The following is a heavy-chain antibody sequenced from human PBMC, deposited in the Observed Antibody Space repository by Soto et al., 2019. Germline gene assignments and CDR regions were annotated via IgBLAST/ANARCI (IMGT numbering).Heavy chain of an antibody. CDR1: GFTFSIYD. J-gene: IGHJ6*02. CDR3: ARDAYSYGPNTLYYYYYYGMDV. D-gene: IGHD5-18*01. CDR2: IGTAGDT. V-gene: IGHV3-13*01. Sequence: GGSLRLSCAASGFTFSIYDMHWVRQATGKGLEWVSAIGTAGDTYYPGSVKGRFTISRENAKNSLYLQMNSLRAEDTAVYYCARDAYSYGPNTLYYYYYYGMDVWGQGTTVTVSS.